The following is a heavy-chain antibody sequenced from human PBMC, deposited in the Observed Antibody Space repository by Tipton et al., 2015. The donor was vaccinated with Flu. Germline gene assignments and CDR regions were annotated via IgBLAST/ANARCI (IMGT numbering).Heavy chain of an antibody. V-gene: IGHV3-7*01. CDR1: GFTFSNYW. CDR2: IKQNGNEE. CDR3: VRGGSSWFLLNAAFDI. J-gene: IGHJ3*02. D-gene: IGHD3-10*01. Sequence: GSLRLSCAASGFTFSNYWMSWVRQAPGKGLEWVANIKQNGNEEYYVDSMKGRFTISRDNAKKSLYLQMNSLRVEDTAIYYCVRGGSSWFLLNAAFDIWGQGTMVTVSS.